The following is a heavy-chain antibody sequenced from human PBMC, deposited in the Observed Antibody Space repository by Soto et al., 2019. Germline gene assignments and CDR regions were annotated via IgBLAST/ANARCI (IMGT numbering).Heavy chain of an antibody. V-gene: IGHV3-23*01. J-gene: IGHJ4*02. CDR1: GFTFSSYA. D-gene: IGHD6-19*01. CDR2: ISGSGGST. Sequence: EVQLLESGGGLVQPGGSLRLSCAASGFTFSSYAMSWVRQAPGKGLEWVSAISGSGGSTYYADSVKGRFTISRDNSKNTLYLQMSSLRAEDTAVYYCAKVPPLRVAGTGEYDYWGQGTLVTVSS. CDR3: AKVPPLRVAGTGEYDY.